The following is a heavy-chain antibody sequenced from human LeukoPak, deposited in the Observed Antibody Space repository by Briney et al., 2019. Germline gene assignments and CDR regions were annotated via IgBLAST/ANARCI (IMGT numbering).Heavy chain of an antibody. Sequence: GGSLRLSCVASGYYFGDYGMRWVRQAPGKGLEWVAGTNWETNKVGYADSVKGRLTISREKAKNSLYLQINSVRAEDTAVYYCAKDLGYCGGGSCSSDYFGLDVWGLGTTVTVSS. CDR1: GYYFGDYG. CDR2: TNWETNKV. V-gene: IGHV3-9*01. J-gene: IGHJ6*02. CDR3: AKDLGYCGGGSCSSDYFGLDV. D-gene: IGHD2-15*01.